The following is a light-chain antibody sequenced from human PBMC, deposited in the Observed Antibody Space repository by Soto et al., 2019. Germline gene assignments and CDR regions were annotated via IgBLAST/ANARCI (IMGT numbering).Light chain of an antibody. CDR3: HQRRYWLVT. J-gene: IGKJ1*01. CDR2: DAS. V-gene: IGKV3-11*01. CDR1: QSVSSY. Sequence: EIVLTQSPAILSMSPGERATLSCRASQSVSSYFAWYQQNPGQAPRLLIYDASNRATGVPARFSGSGSGPDFTLTICSRETEDFAVDYCHQRRYWLVTFGQGTKVEIK.